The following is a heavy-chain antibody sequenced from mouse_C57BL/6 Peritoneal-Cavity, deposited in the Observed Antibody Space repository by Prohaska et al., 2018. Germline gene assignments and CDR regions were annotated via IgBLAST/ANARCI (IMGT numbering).Heavy chain of an antibody. D-gene: IGHD3-3*01. J-gene: IGHJ2*01. CDR3: ARRDPFDY. CDR1: GYTFTDYY. CDR2: INPNNGGT. Sequence: LKISCKASGYTFTDYYMNWVKQSHGKSLEWIGDINPNNGGTSYNLKFKGKATLTVDKSSSTAYMELRSLTSEDSAVDYCARRDPFDYWGQGTTLTVSS. V-gene: IGHV1-26*01.